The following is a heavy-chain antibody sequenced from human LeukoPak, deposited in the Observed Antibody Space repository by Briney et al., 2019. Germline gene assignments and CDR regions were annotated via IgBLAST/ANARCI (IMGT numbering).Heavy chain of an antibody. D-gene: IGHD2-2*01. CDR1: GFTFSSYW. CDR3: ARGYCSSTSCYELDY. CDR2: INSDGSST. Sequence: GGSLRLSCAASGFTFSSYWMHSVRQAPGKGLVWVSRINSDGSSTSYADSVKGRFTISRDNAKNTLYLQMNSLKAEDTAVYYCARGYCSSTSCYELDYWGQGTLVTVSS. J-gene: IGHJ4*02. V-gene: IGHV3-74*01.